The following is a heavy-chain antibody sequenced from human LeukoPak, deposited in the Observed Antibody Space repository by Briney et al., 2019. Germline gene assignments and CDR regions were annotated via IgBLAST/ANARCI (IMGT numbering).Heavy chain of an antibody. Sequence: SETLSLTCTVSGGSISSYYRSWIRQPPGKGLEWIGYIYYSGSTNYNPSLKSRVTISVDTSKNQFSLKLSSVTAADTAVYYCARASSSWYGEYFQHWGQGTLVTVSS. J-gene: IGHJ1*01. V-gene: IGHV4-59*08. CDR1: GGSISSYY. CDR3: ARASSSWYGEYFQH. CDR2: IYYSGST. D-gene: IGHD6-13*01.